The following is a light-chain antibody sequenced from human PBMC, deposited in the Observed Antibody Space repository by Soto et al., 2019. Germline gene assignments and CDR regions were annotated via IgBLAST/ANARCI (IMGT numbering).Light chain of an antibody. J-gene: IGKJ1*01. V-gene: IGKV1-5*01. CDR2: DAS. CDR1: QSISSW. Sequence: STLSASVGDRVTITCRASQSISSWLAWYQQKPGKAPKLLIYDASSLESGAPSRFSGSGSGTEFTLTISSLQPDDFATYYCQQYNSYRTFGQGTKVDIK. CDR3: QQYNSYRT.